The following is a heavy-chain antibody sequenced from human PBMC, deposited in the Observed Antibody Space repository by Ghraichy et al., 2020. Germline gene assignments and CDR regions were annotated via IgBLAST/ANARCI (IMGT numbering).Heavy chain of an antibody. D-gene: IGHD1-1*01. V-gene: IGHV4-34*01. Sequence: SQTLSLTCAVYGGSFSGYYWSWIRQPPGKGLEWIGEINHSGSTNYNPSLKSRVTISVDTSKNQFSLKLSSVTAADTAVYYCARGNGRSSDDAFDIWGQGTMVTVSS. CDR3: ARGNGRSSDDAFDI. CDR1: GGSFSGYY. CDR2: INHSGST. J-gene: IGHJ3*02.